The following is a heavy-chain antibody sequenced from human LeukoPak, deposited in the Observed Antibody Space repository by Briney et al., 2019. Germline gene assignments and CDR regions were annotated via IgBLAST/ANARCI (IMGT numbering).Heavy chain of an antibody. V-gene: IGHV3-23*01. J-gene: IGHJ3*01. CDR2: FRASDETT. CDR1: GFTFSSYD. Sequence: GGSPRLSCAASGFTFSSYDMNWVRQAPGKGLEWVSSFRASDETTYYADSVKGRFTISRDKSRNTLYLQMNSLRVEDTAVYYCAKSLWAAAGTGAFDFWGQGTMVTVSS. D-gene: IGHD6-13*01. CDR3: AKSLWAAAGTGAFDF.